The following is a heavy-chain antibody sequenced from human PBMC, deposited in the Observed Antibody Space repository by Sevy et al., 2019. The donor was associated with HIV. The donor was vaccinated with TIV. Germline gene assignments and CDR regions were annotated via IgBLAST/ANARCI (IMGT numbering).Heavy chain of an antibody. CDR3: AAGPFGVVITNWFDP. D-gene: IGHD3-3*01. J-gene: IGHJ5*02. CDR1: GGTFSSYA. V-gene: IGHV1-69*04. CDR2: IIPILGIA. Sequence: ASVKVSCKASGGTFSSYAISWVRQAPGQGLEWMGRIIPILGIANYSQKFQGRVTITADKSTSTAYMELSSLRSEDTAVYYCAAGPFGVVITNWFDPWGQGTLVTVSA.